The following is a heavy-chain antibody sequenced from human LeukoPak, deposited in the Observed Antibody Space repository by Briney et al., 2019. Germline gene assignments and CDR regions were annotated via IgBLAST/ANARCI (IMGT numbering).Heavy chain of an antibody. V-gene: IGHV1-2*02. Sequence: ASVKVSCKASGYTLTGYYMHWVRQAPGQGLEWMGWINPNSGGTNYAQKFQGRVTMTRDTSISTAYMELSRLRSDDTAVYYCARAYSGSYSFDHWGQGTLVIVSS. J-gene: IGHJ4*02. D-gene: IGHD1-26*01. CDR1: GYTLTGYY. CDR3: ARAYSGSYSFDH. CDR2: INPNSGGT.